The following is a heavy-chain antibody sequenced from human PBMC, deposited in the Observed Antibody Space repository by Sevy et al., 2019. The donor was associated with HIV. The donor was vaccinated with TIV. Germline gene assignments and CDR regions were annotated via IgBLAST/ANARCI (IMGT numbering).Heavy chain of an antibody. CDR3: ARGGPNQHQLDYFDY. J-gene: IGHJ4*02. Sequence: SETLSLTCTVSGVSISNYYWAWIRQPPGKGLECGGFSGSTNYNPSLKSRVTTSVDTSKNHFSLKLSSVTVADTAIYYCARGGPNQHQLDYFDYWGQGTLVTVSS. V-gene: IGHV4-59*01. D-gene: IGHD6-13*01. CDR2: SGST. CDR1: GVSISNYY.